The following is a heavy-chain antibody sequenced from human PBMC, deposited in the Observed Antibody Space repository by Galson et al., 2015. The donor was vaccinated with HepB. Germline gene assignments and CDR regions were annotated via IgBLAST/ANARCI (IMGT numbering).Heavy chain of an antibody. CDR3: AGAGYCRSTYCFFAY. CDR1: GDSVSGNVVS. V-gene: IGHV6-1*01. D-gene: IGHD2-2*01. Sequence: CAISGDSVSGNVVSWNWIRQSPSRGLEWLGRTYFRSKWYYDYAVSVKCRITINPDTSDNQFSLQLHSVTPDDTAVYYCAGAGYCRSTYCFFAYWGQGTLVTVSS. J-gene: IGHJ4*02. CDR2: TYFRSKWYY.